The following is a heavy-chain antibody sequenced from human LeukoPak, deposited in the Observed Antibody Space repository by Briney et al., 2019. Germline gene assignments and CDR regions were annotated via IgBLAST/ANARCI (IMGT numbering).Heavy chain of an antibody. V-gene: IGHV4-31*03. CDR3: ASGYYDSSGYDNWFDP. D-gene: IGHD3-22*01. CDR1: GGSISSGGYY. CDR2: IYYSGST. J-gene: IGHJ5*02. Sequence: PSETLSLTRTVSGGSISSGGYYWSWIRQHPGKGLEWIGYIYYSGSTYYNPSLKSRVTISVDTSKNQFSLKLSSVTAADTAVYYCASGYYDSSGYDNWFDPWGQGTLVTVSS.